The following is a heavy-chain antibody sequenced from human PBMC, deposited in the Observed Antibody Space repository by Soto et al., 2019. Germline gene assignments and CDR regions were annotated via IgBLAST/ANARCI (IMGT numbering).Heavy chain of an antibody. J-gene: IGHJ3*02. Sequence: ASVKVSCKASGYTFTSYGTSWVRQAPGQGLEWMGWISAYNGHTNYAQKFQGRVTMTTDTSTSTAYMELRSLRSDDTAVYYCARDWGDYYDSSGYRSDAFDIWGQGTMVTVSS. D-gene: IGHD3-22*01. CDR1: GYTFTSYG. V-gene: IGHV1-18*01. CDR2: ISAYNGHT. CDR3: ARDWGDYYDSSGYRSDAFDI.